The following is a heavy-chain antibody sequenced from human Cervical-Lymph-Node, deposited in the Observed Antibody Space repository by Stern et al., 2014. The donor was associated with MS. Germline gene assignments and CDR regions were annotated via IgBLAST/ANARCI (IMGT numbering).Heavy chain of an antibody. D-gene: IGHD6-19*01. J-gene: IGHJ4*02. CDR2: TYYRGTT. CDR1: GGSIRSGGYF. V-gene: IGHV4-31*03. CDR3: ARATRTVEWVAAPAFDY. Sequence: QVQLQESGPGLVKPSQTLSLTCTVSGGSIRSGGYFWSWIGQHPGKGLEWIGYTYYRGTTYYTPSLKSRVTISVDTSKNQFSLKLSSVTAADTAVYYCARATRTVEWVAAPAFDYWGQGTLVTVSS.